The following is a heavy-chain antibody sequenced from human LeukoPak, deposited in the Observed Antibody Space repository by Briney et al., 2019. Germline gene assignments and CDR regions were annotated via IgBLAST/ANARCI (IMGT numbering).Heavy chain of an antibody. D-gene: IGHD2-2*02. CDR2: INPNSGGT. V-gene: IGHV1-2*02. CDR3: ARGFEQNRKYQLLYPYYYYMDV. CDR1: GYTFTGYY. Sequence: GASVKVSCKASGYTFTGYYMHWVRQAPGQGLEWMGWINPNSGGTNYAQKFQGRVTMTRNTSISTAYMELSSLGSEDTAVYYCARGFEQNRKYQLLYPYYYYMDVWGKGTTVTISS. J-gene: IGHJ6*03.